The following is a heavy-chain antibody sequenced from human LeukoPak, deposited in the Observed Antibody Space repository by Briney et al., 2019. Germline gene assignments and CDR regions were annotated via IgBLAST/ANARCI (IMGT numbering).Heavy chain of an antibody. Sequence: ASVTVSCKASGGTFSSYAISWVRQAPGQGLEWMGRIIPILGIANYAQKFQGRVTITADKSTSTAYMELSSLRSEDTAVYYCASMYYDFWSGYYSVQGWFDPWGQGTLVTVSS. CDR3: ASMYYDFWSGYYSVQGWFDP. CDR2: IIPILGIA. V-gene: IGHV1-69*04. CDR1: GGTFSSYA. J-gene: IGHJ5*02. D-gene: IGHD3-3*01.